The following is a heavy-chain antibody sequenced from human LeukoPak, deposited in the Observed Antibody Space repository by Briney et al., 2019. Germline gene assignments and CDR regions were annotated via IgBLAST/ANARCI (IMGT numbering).Heavy chain of an antibody. CDR3: ARVSRTTMVRGVITFDF. D-gene: IGHD3-10*01. V-gene: IGHV1-69*01. Sequence: SVKVSCKASGGAFSSYSISWVRQAPGQGLEWMGGIIPIFGTANYAQKFQGRVTITADASTSTAYMELSSLRSEDTAGYYCARVSRTTMVRGVITFDFWGQGTLVTVSS. J-gene: IGHJ4*02. CDR2: IIPIFGTA. CDR1: GGAFSSYS.